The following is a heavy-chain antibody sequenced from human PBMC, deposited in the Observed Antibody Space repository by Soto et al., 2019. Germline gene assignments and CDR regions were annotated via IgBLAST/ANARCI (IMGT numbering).Heavy chain of an antibody. CDR2: IYYSGST. CDR1: GGSISSSSYY. D-gene: IGHD3-10*01. J-gene: IGHJ6*03. V-gene: IGHV4-39*01. Sequence: SETLSLTCTVSGGSISSSSYYWGWIRQPPGKGLEWIGSIYYSGSTYYNPSLKSRVTISVDTSKNQFSLKLSSVTAADTAVYYCARQPRAELFNYYYYVDVWGKGTTVTVSS. CDR3: ARQPRAELFNYYYYVDV.